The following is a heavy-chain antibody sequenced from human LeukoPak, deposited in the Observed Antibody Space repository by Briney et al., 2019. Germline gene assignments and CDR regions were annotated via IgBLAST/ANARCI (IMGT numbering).Heavy chain of an antibody. J-gene: IGHJ5*02. CDR2: ITISGHTK. CDR1: GFDLSTYE. CDR3: ARGDPHADL. Sequence: GGSLRLSCAASGFDLSTYEVNWVRQAPGKGLEWIADITISGHTKNYADSVKGRFTISRDNARTSLYLQMNSLRVEDTGVYYCARGDPHADLWGQGTLVTVSS. V-gene: IGHV3-48*03.